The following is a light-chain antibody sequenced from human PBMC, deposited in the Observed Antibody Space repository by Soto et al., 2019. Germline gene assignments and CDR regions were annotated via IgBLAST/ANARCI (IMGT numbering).Light chain of an antibody. V-gene: IGKV3D-15*01. CDR3: QQYNTWPLT. J-gene: IGKJ4*01. CDR2: DAS. Sequence: EIVMTQSPATLSVSPGERASLSCRASQSVGTYLAWYQQKPGHPPRLLIYDASNRATGIPARFIGSGSGTDFTLTISSLQSEDFAVYYCQQYNTWPLTFGAGTKVDIK. CDR1: QSVGTY.